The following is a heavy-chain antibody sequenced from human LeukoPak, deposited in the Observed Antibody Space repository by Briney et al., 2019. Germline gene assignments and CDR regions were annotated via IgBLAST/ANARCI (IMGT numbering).Heavy chain of an antibody. V-gene: IGHV3-23*01. D-gene: IGHD1-1*01. J-gene: IGHJ3*02. CDR1: GFTFSSYS. CDR2: ISASGDVT. Sequence: GGSLRLSCAASGFTFSSYSMNWVRQAPGKGLEWVSGISASGDVTFHADPVKGRFTISRDNSKNTLYLQMTSLRADDTAEYYCAKSLFTSATGTGRAFHIWGQGTMVTVSS. CDR3: AKSLFTSATGTGRAFHI.